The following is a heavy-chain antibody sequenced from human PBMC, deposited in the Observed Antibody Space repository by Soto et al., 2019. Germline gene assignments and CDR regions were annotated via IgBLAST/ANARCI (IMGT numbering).Heavy chain of an antibody. J-gene: IGHJ6*02. V-gene: IGHV4-34*01. CDR2: INHSGST. D-gene: IGHD3-3*01. Sequence: SETLSSTCAVYGGSFSGYYWSWIRQPPGKGLEWIEEINHSGSTNYNPSLKSRVTISVDTSKNQFSLKLSSVTAADTAVYYCAREEITIFGVAKNNDYYYYGMDVWGQGTTVTVSS. CDR1: GGSFSGYY. CDR3: AREEITIFGVAKNNDYYYYGMDV.